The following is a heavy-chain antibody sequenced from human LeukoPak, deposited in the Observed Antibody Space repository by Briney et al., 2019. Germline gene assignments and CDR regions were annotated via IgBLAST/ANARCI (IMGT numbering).Heavy chain of an antibody. D-gene: IGHD3-22*01. J-gene: IGHJ4*02. CDR3: ARGTYYYDSSGYLNY. V-gene: IGHV1-69*13. CDR2: IIPIFGTA. CDR1: GYTFTDYF. Sequence: SVKVSCKASGYTFTDYFIHWVRQAPGQGLEWMGGIIPIFGTANYAQKFQGRVTITADESTSTAYMELSSLRSEDTAVYYCARGTYYYDSSGYLNYWGQGTLVTVSS.